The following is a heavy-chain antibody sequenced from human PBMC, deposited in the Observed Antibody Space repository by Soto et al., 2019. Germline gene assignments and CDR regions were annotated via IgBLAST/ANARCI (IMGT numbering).Heavy chain of an antibody. CDR2: ISAYNGNT. CDR1: GYTFTSYG. CDR3: ARDTTRTPDYYGMDV. Sequence: QVQLVQSGAEVKKPGASVKVSCKASGYTFTSYGISWVRQAPGQGLEWMGWISAYNGNTNYAQKLQGRVTMTTDTSXXTAYMELRSLRSDDTAVYYCARDTTRTPDYYGMDVWGQGTTVTVSS. V-gene: IGHV1-18*01. D-gene: IGHD1-1*01. J-gene: IGHJ6*02.